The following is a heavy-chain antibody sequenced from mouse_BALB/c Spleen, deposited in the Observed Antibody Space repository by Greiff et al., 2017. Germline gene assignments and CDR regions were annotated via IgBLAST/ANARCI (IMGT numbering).Heavy chain of an antibody. Sequence: VQLQQSGPGLVQPSQSLSITCTVSGFSLTSYGVHWVRQSPGKGLEWLGVIWSGGSTDYNAAFISRLSISKDNSKSQVFFKMNSLQADDTAIYYCARTFLLYGSSHYYAMDYWGQGTSVTVSS. CDR2: IWSGGST. V-gene: IGHV2-4-1*01. J-gene: IGHJ4*01. CDR1: GFSLTSYG. D-gene: IGHD1-1*01. CDR3: ARTFLLYGSSHYYAMDY.